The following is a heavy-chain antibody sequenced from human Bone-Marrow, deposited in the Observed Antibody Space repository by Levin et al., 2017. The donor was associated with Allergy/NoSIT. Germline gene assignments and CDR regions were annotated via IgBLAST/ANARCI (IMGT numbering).Heavy chain of an antibody. CDR2: ISPTDTST. J-gene: IGHJ4*02. CDR3: VREGNYYDTSAYKLFDY. D-gene: IGHD3-22*01. Sequence: GGSLRLSCSVSGFIFTNFYMGWVRQAPGKGLEWLSSISPTDTSTYYADSVKGRFTISRDNDKSSLFLQMNSLRAEDTAVYYCVREGNYYDTSAYKLFDYWGLGTLVTVSS. CDR1: GFIFTNFY. V-gene: IGHV3-11*01.